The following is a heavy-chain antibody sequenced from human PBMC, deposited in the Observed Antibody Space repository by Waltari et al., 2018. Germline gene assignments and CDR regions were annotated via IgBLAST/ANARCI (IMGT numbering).Heavy chain of an antibody. CDR3: ATYIGASVGTAAFDV. CDR1: GVSITSNRHY. CDR2: MSYSGAT. Sequence: QLQLQESGPGLVKPSETLSLTCSVSGVSITSNRHYWGWIRQPTGQGLEWIATMSYSGATYSSPSLESRVTVSRDTSKNQLSLKLVSVTAADTAVYYCATYIGASVGTAAFDVWGQGTMVTVSS. J-gene: IGHJ3*01. V-gene: IGHV4-39*01. D-gene: IGHD5-12*01.